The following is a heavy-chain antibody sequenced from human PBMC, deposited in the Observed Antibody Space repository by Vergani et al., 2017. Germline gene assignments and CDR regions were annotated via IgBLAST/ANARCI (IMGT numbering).Heavy chain of an antibody. CDR1: GGSISSSSYY. CDR3: ARDLNWSNDAFDI. Sequence: QLQLQESGPGLVKPSETLSLTCTVSGGSISSSSYYWGWIRQPPGKGLEWIGSIYYSGSTDYNPSLKSRVTISVDTSKNQFSLKLSSVTAADTAVYYCARDLNWSNDAFDIWGQGTMVTVSS. J-gene: IGHJ3*02. V-gene: IGHV4-39*07. CDR2: IYYSGST. D-gene: IGHD1-1*01.